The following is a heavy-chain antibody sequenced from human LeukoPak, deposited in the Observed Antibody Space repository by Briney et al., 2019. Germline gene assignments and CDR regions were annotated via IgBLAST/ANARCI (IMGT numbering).Heavy chain of an antibody. V-gene: IGHV4-39*01. CDR2: TYYSGTT. CDR1: GDSIRSSSYY. J-gene: IGHJ3*02. CDR3: ARIMADQNAFDM. D-gene: IGHD2-8*01. Sequence: SETLSLTCTVSGDSIRSSSYYWAWIRQPPGKGLEWIGTTYYSGTTSYNSSLKSRATISVDTSKNQVSLKVSSVTAADTAMFYCARIMADQNAFDMWGQGTMVTVSS.